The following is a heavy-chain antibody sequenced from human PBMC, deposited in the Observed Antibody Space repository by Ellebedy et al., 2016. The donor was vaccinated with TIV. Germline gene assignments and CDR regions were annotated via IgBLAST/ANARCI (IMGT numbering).Heavy chain of an antibody. Sequence: SETLSLXCAVYGGSFSGYYWSWIRQPPGKGLEWIGEINHSGSTNYNPSLKSRVAISVDTSKNQFSLKLSSVTAADTAVYYCARGSVRWFDPWGQGTLVTVSS. CDR1: GGSFSGYY. J-gene: IGHJ5*02. CDR2: INHSGST. V-gene: IGHV4-34*01. CDR3: ARGSVRWFDP. D-gene: IGHD3-10*02.